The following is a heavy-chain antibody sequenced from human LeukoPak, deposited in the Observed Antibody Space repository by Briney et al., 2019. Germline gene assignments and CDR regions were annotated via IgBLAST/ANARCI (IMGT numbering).Heavy chain of an antibody. CDR1: GFTFTKCG. J-gene: IGHJ4*02. D-gene: IGHD5-24*01. CDR3: AKTRGDGYKDSFDY. Sequence: GGTLRLSCAASGFTFTKCGMSWVRQAPGKGLEWVSVLSASGGSTYYADSVKGRFTIPRDNSKNTLYLQMKSLRAEDTAVYYCAKTRGDGYKDSFDYWGQGTLVTVSS. CDR2: LSASGGST. V-gene: IGHV3-23*01.